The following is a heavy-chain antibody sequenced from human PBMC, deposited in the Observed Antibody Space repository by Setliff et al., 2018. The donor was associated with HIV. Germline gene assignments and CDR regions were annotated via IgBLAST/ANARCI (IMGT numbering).Heavy chain of an antibody. V-gene: IGHV3-9*01. CDR2: ISWNSGGI. CDR3: AKDTLPASARGSSMDV. J-gene: IGHJ6*03. CDR1: GFTFGDYA. Sequence: GGSLRLSCTTSGFTFGDYAMHWVRQAPGKGLEWVSGISWNSGGILYADSVKGRFTISRDNAKNSLYLQINSLRVEDTALYYCAKDTLPASARGSSMDVWGKGTTVTVSS.